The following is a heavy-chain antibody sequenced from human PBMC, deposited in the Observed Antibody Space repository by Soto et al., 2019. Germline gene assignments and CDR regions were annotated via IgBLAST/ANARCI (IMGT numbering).Heavy chain of an antibody. J-gene: IGHJ3*02. D-gene: IGHD2-2*01. Sequence: SETLSLTCAVYGGSFSGYYWTWIRQTPGKGLEWIGEIHHSGRTNYNPSLKSRVSISADTSKTQFSLNLTSVTAADTAVYYCARGECSSNYCFTRWALDIWGQGTVVTVSS. CDR1: GGSFSGYY. CDR3: ARGECSSNYCFTRWALDI. V-gene: IGHV4-34*01. CDR2: IHHSGRT.